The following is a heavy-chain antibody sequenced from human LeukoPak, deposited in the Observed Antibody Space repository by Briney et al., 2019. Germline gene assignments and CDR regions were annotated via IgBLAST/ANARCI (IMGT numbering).Heavy chain of an antibody. J-gene: IGHJ4*02. Sequence: SETLSLTCTVSGGSISSTDSYWGWIRQPPGTGLEWIGSMSYTGSTYYTPSLKNRVTISRDTSENQFSLELSSVTAADTAVYYCARRVGSRRGNFDYWGQGTLVTVSS. CDR1: GGSISSTDSY. V-gene: IGHV4-39*01. CDR2: MSYTGST. CDR3: ARRVGSRRGNFDY. D-gene: IGHD1-26*01.